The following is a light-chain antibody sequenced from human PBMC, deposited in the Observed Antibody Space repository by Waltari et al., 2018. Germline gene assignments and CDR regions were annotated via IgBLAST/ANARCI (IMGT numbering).Light chain of an antibody. J-gene: IGKJ5*01. CDR1: QSSSSW. CDR3: QQYHSIPAG. CDR2: KAS. V-gene: IGKV1-5*03. Sequence: DIQMTQSPSPLSASVADRVTITCRVSQSSSSWLAWYQQKPGKAPKLLIYKASSLESGVPSRFSGSGSGTEFTLTISSLQPDDFATYYCQQYHSIPAGFGQGTRLEIK.